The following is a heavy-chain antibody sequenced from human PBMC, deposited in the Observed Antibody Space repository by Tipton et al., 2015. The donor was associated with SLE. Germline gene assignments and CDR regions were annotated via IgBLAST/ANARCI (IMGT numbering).Heavy chain of an antibody. CDR3: ARDRAAQYYSYYYMDV. J-gene: IGHJ6*03. Sequence: SLRLSCAASGFTFSSHWMHWVRQVPGKGLVWVSRINTDGSGTTYADSVKGRFTISRDNAKNTLYLQMNSLRVEDTAVYYCARDRAAQYYSYYYMDVWGKGTTVTISS. CDR2: INTDGSGT. V-gene: IGHV3-74*01. D-gene: IGHD6-25*01. CDR1: GFTFSSHW.